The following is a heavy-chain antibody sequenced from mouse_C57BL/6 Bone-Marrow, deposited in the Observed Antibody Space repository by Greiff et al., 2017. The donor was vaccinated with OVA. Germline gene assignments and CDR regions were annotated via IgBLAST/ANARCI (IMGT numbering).Heavy chain of an antibody. CDR3: ARHGLPYYGSSLSWFAY. Sequence: VQLQPSGAELVKPGASVKLSCKASGYTFTEYTIHWVKQRSGQGLEWIGWFYPGSGSIKYNEKFKDKATLTADKSSSTVYMELSRLTSEDSAVYFCARHGLPYYGSSLSWFAYWGQGTLVTVSA. V-gene: IGHV1-62-2*01. CDR2: FYPGSGSI. J-gene: IGHJ3*01. D-gene: IGHD1-1*01. CDR1: GYTFTEYT.